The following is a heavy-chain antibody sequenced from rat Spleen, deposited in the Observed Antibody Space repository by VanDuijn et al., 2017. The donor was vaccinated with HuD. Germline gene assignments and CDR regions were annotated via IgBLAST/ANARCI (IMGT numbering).Heavy chain of an antibody. V-gene: IGHV5-20*01. CDR1: GFIFSNYD. J-gene: IGHJ2*01. CDR2: ISYDGSGT. D-gene: IGHD1-1*01. CDR3: STYYSGFDY. Sequence: EVQLVESGGGLVQPGRSMKLSCAASGFIFSNYDMAWVRQAPTKGLEWVASISYDGSGTYYRDSVKGRFTISRDNAKSTLYLQMDSLRSEDTATYYCSTYYSGFDYWGQGVMVTVSS.